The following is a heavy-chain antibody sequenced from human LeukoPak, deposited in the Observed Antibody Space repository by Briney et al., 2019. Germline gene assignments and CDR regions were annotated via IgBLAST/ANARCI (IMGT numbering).Heavy chain of an antibody. V-gene: IGHV3-53*01. CDR1: GFTVTYNY. CDR3: AKPPHYYYYYYMDV. CDR2: IQSGGST. Sequence: GGSLRLSCAASGFTVTYNYMSWVRQAPGKGLEWVSVIQSGGSTDYADSVKGRFTISRDNSKNTLYLQMNSLRAEDTAVYYCAKPPHYYYYYYMDVWGKGTTVTVSS. J-gene: IGHJ6*03.